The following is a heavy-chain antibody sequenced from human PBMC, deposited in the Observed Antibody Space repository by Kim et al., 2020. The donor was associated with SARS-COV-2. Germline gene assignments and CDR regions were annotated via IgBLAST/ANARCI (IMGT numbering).Heavy chain of an antibody. Sequence: GGSLRLSCAASGFTFSSYAMSWVRQAPGKGLDWVSVIYSGGSSTYYAYSVKGRFTISIVNSQNTLYLQMNSLRAEDKAVYYCAKDLGYCSGGSCLGGAFDIWGQGTMVTVS. V-gene: IGHV3-23*03. CDR1: GFTFSSYA. CDR3: AKDLGYCSGGSCLGGAFDI. D-gene: IGHD2-15*01. CDR2: IYSGGSST. J-gene: IGHJ3*02.